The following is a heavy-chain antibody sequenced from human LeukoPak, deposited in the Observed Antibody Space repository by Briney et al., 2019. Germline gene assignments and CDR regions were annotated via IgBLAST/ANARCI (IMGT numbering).Heavy chain of an antibody. D-gene: IGHD3-3*01. CDR3: ARTGYYDFWSGYQYPFDY. V-gene: IGHV4-39*01. Sequence: SETLSLTCTVSGGSISSSSYYWGWIRQPPGKGLEWIGSIYYSGSTYYNPSLKSRVTISVDTSQNQFSLKLSSVTAADTAVYYCARTGYYDFWSGYQYPFDYWGQGTLVTVSS. J-gene: IGHJ4*02. CDR2: IYYSGST. CDR1: GGSISSSSYY.